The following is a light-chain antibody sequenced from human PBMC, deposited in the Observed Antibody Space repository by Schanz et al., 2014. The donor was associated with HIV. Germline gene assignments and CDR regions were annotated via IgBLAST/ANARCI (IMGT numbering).Light chain of an antibody. CDR1: SSDVGGYNS. V-gene: IGLV2-8*01. J-gene: IGLJ2*01. CDR3: SSYTSSSTLEV. Sequence: QSALTQPPSASGSPGQSVTISCTGTSSDVGGYNSVSWYQHHPGKAPKLMIYEVTKRPSGVPDRFSGSKSGNTASLTVSGLQAEDEADYYCSSYTSSSTLEVFGGGTKLTVL. CDR2: EVT.